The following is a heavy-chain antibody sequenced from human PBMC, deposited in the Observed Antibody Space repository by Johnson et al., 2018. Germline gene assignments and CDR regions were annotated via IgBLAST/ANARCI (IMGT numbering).Heavy chain of an antibody. J-gene: IGHJ6*02. Sequence: QVQLVQSGGGVVQPGRSLRLSCAASGFTFSSYGMHWVRQAPGKGLEWVAVIWYDGSNKYYADSVKGRVTISRDNSKNKLYLQMNSLRAEDTAVYYCARDIKQLVLVYYYGMDVWGQGTTVTVSS. CDR3: ARDIKQLVLVYYYGMDV. D-gene: IGHD6-6*01. V-gene: IGHV3-33*01. CDR1: GFTFSSYG. CDR2: IWYDGSNK.